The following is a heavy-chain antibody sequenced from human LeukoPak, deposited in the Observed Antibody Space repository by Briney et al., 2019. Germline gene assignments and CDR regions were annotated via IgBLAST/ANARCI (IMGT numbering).Heavy chain of an antibody. CDR3: ARAAVTTSRYFQH. V-gene: IGHV4-59*01. Sequence: NPSETLSLTCTVSGGSISSYYWSWIRQPPGKGLEWIGYIYYSGSTNYNPSLKSRVTISEDTSENQLSLKLSSVTAADTAVYYCARAAVTTSRYFQHWGQGTLVTVSS. CDR1: GGSISSYY. D-gene: IGHD4-17*01. J-gene: IGHJ1*01. CDR2: IYYSGST.